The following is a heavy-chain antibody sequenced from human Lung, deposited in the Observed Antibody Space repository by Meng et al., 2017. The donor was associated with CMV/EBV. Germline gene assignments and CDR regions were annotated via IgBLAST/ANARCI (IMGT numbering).Heavy chain of an antibody. CDR1: GGSISSYY. CDR3: ASTGYSYGYVKVD. D-gene: IGHD5-18*01. CDR2: IYYSGST. Sequence: SETLSLTXTVSGGSISSYYWSWIRQPPGKGLEWIGYIYYSGSTNYNPSLKGRVTISVDTSKNQFSLKLSSVTAADTAVYYCASTGYSYGYVKVDWGQGTLVTVSS. J-gene: IGHJ4*02. V-gene: IGHV4-59*01.